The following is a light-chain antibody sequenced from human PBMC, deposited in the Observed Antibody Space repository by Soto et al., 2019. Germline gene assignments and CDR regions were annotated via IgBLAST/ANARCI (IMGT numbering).Light chain of an antibody. CDR1: SSNIGAGYD. CDR2: GNS. J-gene: IGLJ1*01. V-gene: IGLV1-40*01. CDR3: QSYDSSLSGSEV. Sequence: VLTQPPSVSGAPGQRVTISCTGSSSNIGAGYDVHWYQQLPGTAPKLLIYGNSNRPSGVPDRFSGSKSGTSASLAITGLRAEDEADYYCQSYDSSLSGSEVFGTG.